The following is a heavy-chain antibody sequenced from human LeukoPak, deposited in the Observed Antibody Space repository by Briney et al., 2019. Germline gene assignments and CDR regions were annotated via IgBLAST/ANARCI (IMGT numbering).Heavy chain of an antibody. Sequence: GRSLRLSCAASGFAFSNFAMHWVRQAPGKGLEWVAVISYDGSNKYYADSVKGRFTISRDNSKNTLYLQMNSLRAEDTAVYYCARGQYSSGYYFRAFDIWGQGTMVTVSS. J-gene: IGHJ3*02. CDR1: GFAFSNFA. V-gene: IGHV3-30-3*01. D-gene: IGHD3-22*01. CDR3: ARGQYSSGYYFRAFDI. CDR2: ISYDGSNK.